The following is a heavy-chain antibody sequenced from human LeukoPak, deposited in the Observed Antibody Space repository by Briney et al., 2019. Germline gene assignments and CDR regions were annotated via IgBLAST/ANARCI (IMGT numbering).Heavy chain of an antibody. V-gene: IGHV3-7*01. CDR3: ARDAAGYSGYYGMDV. CDR2: IKKDGSEK. D-gene: IGHD5-12*01. Sequence: GGSLRLSCAASGFTFSSYWMGWVRQAPGKGLEWVARIKKDGSEKDYVDAVKGRFTISRDNAKNSLYLQMNSLRDEDTAVYYCARDAAGYSGYYGMDVWGQGTTVTVSS. J-gene: IGHJ6*02. CDR1: GFTFSSYW.